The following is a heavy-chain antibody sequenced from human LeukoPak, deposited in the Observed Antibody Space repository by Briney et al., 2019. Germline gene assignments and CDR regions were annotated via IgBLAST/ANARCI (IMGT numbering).Heavy chain of an antibody. CDR1: GFTFDDYG. CDR2: INWNGGST. V-gene: IGHV3-20*04. CDR3: TTARLQYPRGVDY. D-gene: IGHD4-11*01. J-gene: IGHJ4*02. Sequence: GGSLRLSCAASGFTFDDYGMSWVRQAPGKGLEWVSGINWNGGSTGYADSVKGRFTISRDNAKNSLYLQMNSLKTEDTAVYYCTTARLQYPRGVDYWGQGTLVTVSS.